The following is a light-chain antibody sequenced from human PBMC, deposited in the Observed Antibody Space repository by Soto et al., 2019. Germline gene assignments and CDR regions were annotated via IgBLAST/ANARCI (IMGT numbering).Light chain of an antibody. CDR1: QSVSSGN. J-gene: IGKJ1*01. CDR2: GAS. Sequence: EIVLTQSPDTLSLSPGDRATLSCRASQSVSSGNFAWYQHKPGQAPRLVIYGASTRATGVPDRFSGSGSGTDFTLTIRSLEPEDFAVYYCQQVENSPQTFGQGTKVEI. V-gene: IGKV3-20*01. CDR3: QQVENSPQT.